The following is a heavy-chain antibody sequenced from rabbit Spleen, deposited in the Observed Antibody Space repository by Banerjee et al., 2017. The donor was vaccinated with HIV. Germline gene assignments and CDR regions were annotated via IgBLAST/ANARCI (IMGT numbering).Heavy chain of an antibody. J-gene: IGHJ6*01. CDR3: ARDSGSSFSSYGMDL. CDR1: GIDFSSYYY. D-gene: IGHD8-1*01. Sequence: QSLEESGGGLVQPEGSLTLTCTASGIDFSSYYYMCWVRQAPGKGLEWIACIYAASSGSTYYASWAKGRFTISKTSSTTVTLQMTSLTAADTATYFCARDSGSSFSSYGMDLWGPGTLVTVS. CDR2: IYAASSGST. V-gene: IGHV1S40*01.